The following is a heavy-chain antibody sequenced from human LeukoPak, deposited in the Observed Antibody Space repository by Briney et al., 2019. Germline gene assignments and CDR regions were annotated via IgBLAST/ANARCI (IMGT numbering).Heavy chain of an antibody. V-gene: IGHV4-39*01. CDR2: INYSGYT. CDR3: ARLVLSSPNYIDY. Sequence: SSETLSLTCSVSGGSISSSNSCYWVWIPQPPGKGLEWIGGINYSGYTYYTSSLKSRVTISVDTSKNQFSLRLSSVTAADTAVFYCARLVLSSPNYIDYWGQGTLVTVS. CDR1: GGSISSSNSCY. J-gene: IGHJ4*02. D-gene: IGHD2-8*01.